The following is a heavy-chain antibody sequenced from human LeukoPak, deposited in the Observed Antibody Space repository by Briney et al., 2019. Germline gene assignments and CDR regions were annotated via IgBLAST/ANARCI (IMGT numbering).Heavy chain of an antibody. CDR2: IYPGDSDT. CDR1: GYNYITYW. J-gene: IGHJ4*02. CDR3: VRAYCGGGWCSFDY. Sequence: KPGGSLKISCKGSGYNYITYWIGWVRQMPGKGLEWMGFIYPGDSDTRYSPSFQGQVTISADRSITTTYLQWTSLKASDTAIYYCVRAYCGGGWCSFDYLGQGTLVTVSS. D-gene: IGHD2-21*01. V-gene: IGHV5-51*01.